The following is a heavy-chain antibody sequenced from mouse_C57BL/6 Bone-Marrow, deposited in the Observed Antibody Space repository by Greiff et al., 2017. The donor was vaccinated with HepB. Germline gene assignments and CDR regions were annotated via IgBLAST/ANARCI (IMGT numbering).Heavy chain of an antibody. V-gene: IGHV1-55*01. CDR1: GYTFTSYW. Sequence: QVQLKQPGAELVKPGASVKMSCKASGYTFTSYWITWVKQRPGQGLEWIGDIYPGSGSTNYNEKFKSKATLTVDTSSSTAYMQLSSLTSEDSAVYYCARREILLLRTGAWFAYWGQGTLVTVSA. D-gene: IGHD1-1*01. J-gene: IGHJ3*01. CDR2: IYPGSGST. CDR3: ARREILLLRTGAWFAY.